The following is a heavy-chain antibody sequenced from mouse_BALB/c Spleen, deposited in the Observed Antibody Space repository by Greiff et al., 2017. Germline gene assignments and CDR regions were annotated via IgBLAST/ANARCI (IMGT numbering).Heavy chain of an antibody. CDR3: ARHGNYAMDY. CDR2: ISSGGGST. D-gene: IGHD1-1*02. Sequence: EVKLMESGGGLVKPGGSLKLSCAASGFAFSSYDMSWVRQTPEQRLEWVAYISSGGGSTYYPDTVKGRFTISRDNAKNTLYLQMSSLKSEDTAMYYCARHGNYAMDYWGQGTSGTVSS. CDR1: GFAFSSYD. J-gene: IGHJ4*01. V-gene: IGHV5-12-1*01.